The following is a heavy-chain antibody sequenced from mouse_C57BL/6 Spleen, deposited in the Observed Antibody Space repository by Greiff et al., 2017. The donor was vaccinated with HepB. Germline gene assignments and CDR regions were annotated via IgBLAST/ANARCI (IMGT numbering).Heavy chain of an antibody. CDR2: ISGGGGNT. D-gene: IGHD4-1*01. Sequence: EVKLMESGGGLVKPGGSLKLSCAASGFTFSSYTMSWVRQTPEKRLEWVATISGGGGNTYYPDSVKGRFTSSRDNAKNTLYLQMSRLRSEDTALYYCARASNWEAWFAYWGQGTLVTVSA. CDR3: ARASNWEAWFAY. J-gene: IGHJ3*01. CDR1: GFTFSSYT. V-gene: IGHV5-9*01.